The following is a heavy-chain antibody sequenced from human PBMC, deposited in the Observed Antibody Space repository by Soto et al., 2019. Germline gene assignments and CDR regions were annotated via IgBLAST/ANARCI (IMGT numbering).Heavy chain of an antibody. V-gene: IGHV4-4*02. Sequence: SETLSLTCAVSGGSFTSNNWWTWVRQPPGQGLEWIGEIYRTGSTNYNPSLKSRVTISLDKSENQFSLKVTSLTAEDTAVYYCARGGYSSGWLDYWGQGTLVTVSS. CDR3: ARGGYSSGWLDY. J-gene: IGHJ4*02. CDR1: GGSFTSNNW. D-gene: IGHD6-19*01. CDR2: IYRTGST.